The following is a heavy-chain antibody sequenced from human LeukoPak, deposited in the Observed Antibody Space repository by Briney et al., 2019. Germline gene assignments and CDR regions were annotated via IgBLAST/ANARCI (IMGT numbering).Heavy chain of an antibody. Sequence: ASVKVSCKASGYTFTSYYMHWVRQAPGQGLEWMGIINPSGGSTSYAQKFQGRVTMTRDTSTSTVYMELSGLRSEDTAVYYCARSEWELLFDYWGQGTLVTVSS. CDR2: INPSGGST. J-gene: IGHJ4*02. V-gene: IGHV1-46*01. D-gene: IGHD1-26*01. CDR1: GYTFTSYY. CDR3: ARSEWELLFDY.